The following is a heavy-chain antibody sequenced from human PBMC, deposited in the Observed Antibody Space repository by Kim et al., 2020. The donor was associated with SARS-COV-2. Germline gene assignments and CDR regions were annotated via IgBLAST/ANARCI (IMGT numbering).Heavy chain of an antibody. CDR3: ARGEGATLIDY. J-gene: IGHJ4*02. D-gene: IGHD1-26*01. V-gene: IGHV4-61*01. CDR2: IYYSGST. Sequence: SETLSLTCTVSGGSVSSGSYYWSWIRQPPGKGLEWIGYIYYSGSTNYNPSLKSRVTISVDTSKNQFSLKLSSVTAADTAVYYCARGEGATLIDYWGQGTL. CDR1: GGSVSSGSYY.